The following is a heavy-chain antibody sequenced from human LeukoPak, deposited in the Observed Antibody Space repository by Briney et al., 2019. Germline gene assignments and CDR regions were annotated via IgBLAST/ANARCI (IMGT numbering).Heavy chain of an antibody. J-gene: IGHJ4*02. D-gene: IGHD6-19*01. V-gene: IGHV4-61*02. CDR2: IYTSGST. CDR3: ARDYISGWLYVDY. CDR1: GGSISSGSYY. Sequence: SETLSLTCTVSGGSISSGSYYWSWIRQPAGKGLEWIGRIYTSGSTNYNPSLKSRVTISVDTSKNQFSLKLSSVTAADTAVYYCARDYISGWLYVDYWGQGTLVTVSS.